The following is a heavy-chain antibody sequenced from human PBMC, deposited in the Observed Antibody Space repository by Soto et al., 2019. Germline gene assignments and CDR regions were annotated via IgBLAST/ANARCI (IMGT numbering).Heavy chain of an antibody. CDR1: GFTFSSYW. D-gene: IGHD3-10*01. V-gene: IGHV3-74*01. CDR2: INSDGSST. J-gene: IGHJ6*02. Sequence: GGSLRLSCAASGFTFSSYWMHWVRQAPGKGLVWVSRINSDGSSTSYADSVKGRFTISRDNAKNTLYLQMNSLRAEDAAVYYCARDLGYGSGSYSYGMDVWGQGTTVTVSS. CDR3: ARDLGYGSGSYSYGMDV.